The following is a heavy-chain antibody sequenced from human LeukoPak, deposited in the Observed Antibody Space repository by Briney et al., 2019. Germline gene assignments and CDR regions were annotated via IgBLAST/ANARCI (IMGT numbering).Heavy chain of an antibody. J-gene: IGHJ4*02. CDR3: ARGPDILTGYTFDY. D-gene: IGHD3-9*01. CDR1: GGSFSGYY. CDR2: INHSGST. Sequence: SETLSLTCAVYGGSFSGYYWRWIRQPPGKGLEWIGEINHSGSTNYNPSLKSRVTISVDTSKNQFSLKLSSVTAADTAVYYCARGPDILTGYTFDYWGQGTLVTVSS. V-gene: IGHV4-34*01.